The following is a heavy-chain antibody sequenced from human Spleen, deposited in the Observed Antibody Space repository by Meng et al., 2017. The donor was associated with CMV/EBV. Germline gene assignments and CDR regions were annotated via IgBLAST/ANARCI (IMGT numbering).Heavy chain of an antibody. D-gene: IGHD6-6*01. CDR2: INQDGSEK. CDR1: GITFNHYG. J-gene: IGHJ4*02. Sequence: LRLSCAVSGITFNHYGMSWVRQDPGKGMEWVANINQDGSEKYYMDSVKGRFTISRDNAKNSLYLQMNSLRADDTAVYYCAKSHVLDYWGQGTLVTVSS. CDR3: AKSHVLDY. V-gene: IGHV3-7*01.